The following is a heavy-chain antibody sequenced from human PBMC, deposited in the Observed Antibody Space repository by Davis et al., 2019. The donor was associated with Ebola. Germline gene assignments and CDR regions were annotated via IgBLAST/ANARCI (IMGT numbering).Heavy chain of an antibody. Sequence: GESLKIPCAASGFTFSSYGMHWVRQAPGKGLEWVAVISYDGSNKYYADSVKGRFTISRDNSKNTLYLQMNSLRAEDTAVYYCAKGKDTAMVYVPHDYWGQGTLVTVSS. CDR3: AKGKDTAMVYVPHDY. V-gene: IGHV3-30*18. CDR2: ISYDGSNK. CDR1: GFTFSSYG. D-gene: IGHD5-18*01. J-gene: IGHJ4*02.